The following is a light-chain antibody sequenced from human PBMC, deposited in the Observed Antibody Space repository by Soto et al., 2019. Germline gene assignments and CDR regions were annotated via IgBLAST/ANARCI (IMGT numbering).Light chain of an antibody. CDR3: QQSYSTPWT. CDR1: QSISGY. Sequence: DIQMTQSPXXXXXSAGDRVTITCRASQSISGYLNWYQQKPGKAPKVLMYGTSILQTGVSSRFSGSGSGTDFTLTINSLQPEDFATYYCQQSYSTPWTFGQGTKVEIK. V-gene: IGKV1-39*01. CDR2: GTS. J-gene: IGKJ1*01.